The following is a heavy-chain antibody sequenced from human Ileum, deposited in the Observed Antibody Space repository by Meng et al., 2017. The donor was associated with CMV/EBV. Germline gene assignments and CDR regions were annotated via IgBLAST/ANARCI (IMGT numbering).Heavy chain of an antibody. V-gene: IGHV1-18*01. Sequence: ASVKVSCKASGYSFRTYGMNWLRQAPGQGPEWMGWISGYNGATNYAQKCQGRLTVTTDTSTSAVYMELRSLSSDDSALYYCARSFIFGADASPPYYYGLDVWGQGTTVTVSS. J-gene: IGHJ6*02. CDR2: ISGYNGAT. CDR1: GYSFRTYG. CDR3: ARSFIFGADASPPYYYGLDV. D-gene: IGHD3-3*02.